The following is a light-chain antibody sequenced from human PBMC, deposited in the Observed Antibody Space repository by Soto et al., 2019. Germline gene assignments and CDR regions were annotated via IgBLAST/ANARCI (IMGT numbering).Light chain of an antibody. V-gene: IGKV3-20*01. Sequence: EVVLTQSPGTLSLSPGGRATLSCRASQRVSSTNFAWYQQKPGQAPRLLIYSTSNRATGIPDRFSGSGSWTDFTLTISRLEPEDFAVYYCHQYGDSQTFGQGTKVDIK. CDR1: QRVSSTN. J-gene: IGKJ1*01. CDR3: HQYGDSQT. CDR2: STS.